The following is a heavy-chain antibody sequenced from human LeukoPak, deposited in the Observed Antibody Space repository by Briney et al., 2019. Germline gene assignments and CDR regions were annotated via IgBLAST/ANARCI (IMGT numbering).Heavy chain of an antibody. CDR3: ARDDPPDSDYYGSGSPPGGSIDY. Sequence: GGSLRLSCAASGFTFSSYSMNWVRQAPGKGLEWVSSISSSSSYIYYADSVKGRFTISRDNAKNSLYLQMNSLRAEDTAVYYCARDDPPDSDYYGSGSPPGGSIDYWGQGTLVTVSS. V-gene: IGHV3-21*01. D-gene: IGHD3-10*01. CDR1: GFTFSSYS. CDR2: ISSSSSYI. J-gene: IGHJ4*02.